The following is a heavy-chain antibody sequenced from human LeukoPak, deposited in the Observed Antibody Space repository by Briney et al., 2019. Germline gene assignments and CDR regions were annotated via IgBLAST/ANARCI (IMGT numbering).Heavy chain of an antibody. CDR3: ARKNSRGWSKGAFDY. CDR1: GGSISSSNW. Sequence: KSSGTLSLTCAVSGGSISSSNWWSWVRQPPGKGLEWIGEIYHSGSTNYNPSLKSRVTISVDKSKNQFSLKLSSVTAADTAVYYCARKNSRGWSKGAFDYWGQGTLVTVSS. D-gene: IGHD6-19*01. J-gene: IGHJ4*02. V-gene: IGHV4-4*02. CDR2: IYHSGST.